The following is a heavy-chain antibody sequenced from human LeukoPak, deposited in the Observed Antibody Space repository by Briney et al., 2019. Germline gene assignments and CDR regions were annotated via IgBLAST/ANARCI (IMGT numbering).Heavy chain of an antibody. CDR1: GGSISSGGYY. J-gene: IGHJ4*02. V-gene: IGHV4-30-2*01. CDR3: ARVVVPAAYDY. D-gene: IGHD2-2*01. CDR2: IYHSGST. Sequence: PSETLSLTCTVSGGSISSGGYYWSWIRQLPGKGLEWIGYIYHSGSTYYNPSLKSRVTISVDRSKNQFSLKLSSVTAADTAVYYCARVVVPAAYDYWGQGTLVTVSS.